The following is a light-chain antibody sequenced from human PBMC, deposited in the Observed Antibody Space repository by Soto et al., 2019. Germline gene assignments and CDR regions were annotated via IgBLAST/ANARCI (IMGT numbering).Light chain of an antibody. CDR1: SSDVGGSNF. Sequence: QSVLTQPASVSDSPGQSITISCTGTSSDVGGSNFVSWYQQHPGKPPKLTIYNVANRPSGVFNRFSGSKSCSAAALIICRLQTVDEADDYCVSYTSSTTYVFGTGTKVTV. CDR2: NVA. CDR3: VSYTSSTTYV. V-gene: IGLV2-14*03. J-gene: IGLJ1*01.